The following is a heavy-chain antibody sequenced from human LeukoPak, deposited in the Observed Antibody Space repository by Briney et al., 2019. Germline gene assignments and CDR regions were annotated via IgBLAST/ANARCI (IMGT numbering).Heavy chain of an antibody. CDR1: GGSVSRGGYY. Sequence: SETLSLTCTVSGGSVSRGGYYWNWIRQHPGKGLERIGFTSYSEGTYYNPSLMSRITISVDISQNQFSLKMRDVTAAHTAVYFCATADWESFYFDPWGQGALVAVSS. D-gene: IGHD1-26*01. V-gene: IGHV4-31*03. CDR3: ATADWESFYFDP. CDR2: TSYSEGT. J-gene: IGHJ4*02.